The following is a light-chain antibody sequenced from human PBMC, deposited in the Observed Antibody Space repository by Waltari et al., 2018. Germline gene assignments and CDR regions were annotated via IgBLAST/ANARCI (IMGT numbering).Light chain of an antibody. CDR3: SSYTSSSTVV. J-gene: IGLJ2*01. CDR2: EVS. Sequence: QPPLTQPPPLSGPPGHPLPLPCTGTTRHFGAYNFFPWYQQHPGKAPKLMIYEVSNRPSGVSNRFSGSKSGNTASLTISGLQAEDEADYYCSSYTSSSTVVFGGGTKLTVL. V-gene: IGLV2-14*01. CDR1: TRHFGAYNF.